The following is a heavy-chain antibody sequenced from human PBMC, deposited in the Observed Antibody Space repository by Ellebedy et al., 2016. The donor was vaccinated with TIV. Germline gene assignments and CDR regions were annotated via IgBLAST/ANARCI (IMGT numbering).Heavy chain of an antibody. Sequence: GESLKISCAASGFPFSSYAMSWVRQAPGKGLEWVSSISTTGDDTYSADAVKGRFTISRDNSKNTLYLKMNSLRAEDTAVYYCAKLRGATGSWYFDLWGRGTLVPVSS. CDR2: ISTTGDDT. V-gene: IGHV3-23*01. J-gene: IGHJ2*01. D-gene: IGHD1-26*01. CDR3: AKLRGATGSWYFDL. CDR1: GFPFSSYA.